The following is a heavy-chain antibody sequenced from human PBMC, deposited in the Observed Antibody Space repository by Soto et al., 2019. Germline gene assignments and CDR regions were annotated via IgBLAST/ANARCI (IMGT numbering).Heavy chain of an antibody. CDR3: ARHSNRNYGLYYFDY. CDR1: CGSISSISYY. CDR2: IYYSGST. Sequence: SETLSLTCTVSCGSISSISYYWGLIRQPPGKGLEWIGSIYYSGSTYYNPSLKSRVTISVDTSKNQFSLKVNSATAADTAVYYCARHSNRNYGLYYFDYWGLGALVTVSS. D-gene: IGHD4-4*01. J-gene: IGHJ4*02. V-gene: IGHV4-39*01.